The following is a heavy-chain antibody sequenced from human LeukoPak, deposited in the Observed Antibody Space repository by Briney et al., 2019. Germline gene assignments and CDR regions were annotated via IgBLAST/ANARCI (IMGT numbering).Heavy chain of an antibody. CDR1: GFTFSSYW. Sequence: PGGSLRLSCTASGFTFSSYWMHWVRQAPGKGLVWVSRINSDASTTTYADSVKGRFTISRDNAKNTLYLQMNSLRAEDTAVYYCARSILGDSDNRGLGTLVTVSS. CDR3: ARSILGDSDN. D-gene: IGHD2-21*02. V-gene: IGHV3-74*03. CDR2: INSDASTT. J-gene: IGHJ4*02.